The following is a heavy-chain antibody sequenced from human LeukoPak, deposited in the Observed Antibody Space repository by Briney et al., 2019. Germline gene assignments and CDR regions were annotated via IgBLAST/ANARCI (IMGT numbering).Heavy chain of an antibody. Sequence: SETLSLTCTVSGGSISSYYWSWIRQPAGKGLEWIGRISSSWSTNYNPPLKSRVTISVDTSKNQFSLKLSSVTAADTAVYFCARGPYSYDSSGAFDIWGQGTMVTVSS. D-gene: IGHD3-22*01. CDR3: ARGPYSYDSSGAFDI. CDR2: ISSSWST. J-gene: IGHJ3*02. CDR1: GGSISSYY. V-gene: IGHV4-4*07.